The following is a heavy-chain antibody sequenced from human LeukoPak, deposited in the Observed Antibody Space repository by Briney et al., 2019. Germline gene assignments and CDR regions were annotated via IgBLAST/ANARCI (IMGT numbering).Heavy chain of an antibody. V-gene: IGHV1-2*02. CDR2: INPNSGGT. J-gene: IGHJ4*02. Sequence: ASVKVSCKASGYTFTGYYMHWVRQAPGQGLEWMGWINPNSGGTNHAQKFQGRVTMTRDTSISTAYMELSRLRSDDTAVYYCARDVYYYDSSGFLGYWGQGTLVTVSS. D-gene: IGHD3-22*01. CDR1: GYTFTGYY. CDR3: ARDVYYYDSSGFLGY.